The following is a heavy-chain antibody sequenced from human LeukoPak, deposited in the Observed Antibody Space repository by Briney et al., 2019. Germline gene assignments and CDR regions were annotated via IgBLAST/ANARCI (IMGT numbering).Heavy chain of an antibody. Sequence: GASVKVSCKASGYTFTSYYMHWVRQAPGQGLEWMGIINPSGGSTSYAQKFQGRVTMTRDTSTSTVYMELSSLRSEDTAVYYCARVTNRRPRPYYFDYWGQGTLVTVSS. CDR2: INPSGGST. CDR3: ARVTNRRPRPYYFDY. D-gene: IGHD2-8*01. J-gene: IGHJ4*02. V-gene: IGHV1-46*01. CDR1: GYTFTSYY.